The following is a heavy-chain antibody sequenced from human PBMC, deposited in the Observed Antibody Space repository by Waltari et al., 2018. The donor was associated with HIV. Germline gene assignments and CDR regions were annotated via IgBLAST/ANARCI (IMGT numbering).Heavy chain of an antibody. D-gene: IGHD3-10*01. Sequence: EVLLVESGGGLVQPGGSLKLSCGTSGFILSSYWMSWVRQAPGQGLEGLANIKPDGSETYYVDSVKGRFTISRDNAKNSVYLQMDRLRVEDTALYFCARDTGSQYYYYGMDVWGQGTMVSVS. V-gene: IGHV3-7*01. CDR2: IKPDGSET. J-gene: IGHJ6*02. CDR1: GFILSSYW. CDR3: ARDTGSQYYYYGMDV.